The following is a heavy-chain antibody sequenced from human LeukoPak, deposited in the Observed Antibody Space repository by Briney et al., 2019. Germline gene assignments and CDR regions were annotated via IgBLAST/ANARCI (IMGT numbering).Heavy chain of an antibody. CDR1: GFTFSSFE. D-gene: IGHD3-10*01. CDR3: ARPRGSGKPYYYYYGMDV. J-gene: IGHJ6*02. CDR2: ISSGGSTI. Sequence: PGGSLRLSCAASGFTFSSFEMNWVRQAPGKGLEWVSYISSGGSTIHYADSVKGRFTISRDNAKDSLYLQMNSLRAEDTAVYYCARPRGSGKPYYYYYGMDVWGQGTTVTVSS. V-gene: IGHV3-48*03.